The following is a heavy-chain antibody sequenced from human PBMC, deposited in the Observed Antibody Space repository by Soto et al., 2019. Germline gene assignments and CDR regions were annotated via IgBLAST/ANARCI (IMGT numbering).Heavy chain of an antibody. CDR2: IYPGDSDT. Sequence: PXESLNISCQGSIDAFSSYWIAWVRQMPGKGLEWMGIIYPGDSDTRYSPSFQGQVTISVDKSITTAYLQWSSLKASDTAMYYCARGYCTATICDPWFDHWGQGTLVTVSS. CDR1: IDAFSSYW. V-gene: IGHV5-51*01. CDR3: ARGYCTATICDPWFDH. D-gene: IGHD2-8*02. J-gene: IGHJ5*02.